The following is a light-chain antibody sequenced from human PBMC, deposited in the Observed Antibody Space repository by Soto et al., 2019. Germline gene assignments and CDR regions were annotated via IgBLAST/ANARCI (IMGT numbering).Light chain of an antibody. CDR3: QSFWM. CDR2: DND. CDR1: SSNMGAGFN. Sequence: QPVLTQPPSVSGAPGQRVTISCTGSSSNMGAGFNVHWYQYIPGTAPRLLIYDNDNRPSGVPDRFSGSKSGTSASLAISGLQADDEADYYCQSFWMFGGGTKLTVL. J-gene: IGLJ3*02. V-gene: IGLV1-40*01.